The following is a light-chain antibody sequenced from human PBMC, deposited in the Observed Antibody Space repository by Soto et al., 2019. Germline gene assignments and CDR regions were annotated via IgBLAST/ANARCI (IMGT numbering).Light chain of an antibody. Sequence: QSLLTQPPSASGTPGQGVTISCPGSTSNIGSNYVYWYQQLPGTAPKLLIYRNNQRPSGVPDRFSGSKSGTSASLAISGLRSDDEADYFCATWDDSLNGFYVFGTGTKVTVL. CDR3: ATWDDSLNGFYV. J-gene: IGLJ1*01. CDR1: TSNIGSNY. CDR2: RNN. V-gene: IGLV1-47*01.